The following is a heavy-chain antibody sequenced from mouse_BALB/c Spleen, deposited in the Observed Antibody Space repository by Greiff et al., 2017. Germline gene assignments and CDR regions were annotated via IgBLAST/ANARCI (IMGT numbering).Heavy chain of an antibody. CDR1: GYTFTDYA. CDR3: ARWDGNYYFDY. CDR2: ISTYYGDA. V-gene: IGHV1S137*01. Sequence: VMLVESGAELVRPGVSVKISCKGSGYTFTDYAMHWVKQSHAKSLEWIGVISTYYGDASYNQKFKGKATMTVDKSSSTAYMELARLTSEDSAIYYCARWDGNYYFDYWGQGTTLTVSS. J-gene: IGHJ2*01. D-gene: IGHD2-1*01.